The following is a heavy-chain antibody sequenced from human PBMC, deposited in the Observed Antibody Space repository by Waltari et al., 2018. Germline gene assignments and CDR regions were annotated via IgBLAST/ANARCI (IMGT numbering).Heavy chain of an antibody. CDR3: ARSRITMVRGVTAKNWFDP. V-gene: IGHV1-8*01. Sequence: QVQLVQSGAEVKKPGASVKVSCKASGYTFTSYDINWVRQATGQGLEWMGWMNPNSGNTGDAQKFQGRVTMTRNTSISTAYMELSSLRSEDTAVYYCARSRITMVRGVTAKNWFDPWGQGTLVTVSS. CDR1: GYTFTSYD. D-gene: IGHD3-10*01. J-gene: IGHJ5*02. CDR2: MNPNSGNT.